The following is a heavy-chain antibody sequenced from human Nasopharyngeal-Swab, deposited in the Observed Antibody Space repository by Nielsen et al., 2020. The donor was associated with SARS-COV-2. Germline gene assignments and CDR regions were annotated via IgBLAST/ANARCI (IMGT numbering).Heavy chain of an antibody. CDR1: GFTFSSYA. CDR3: ARGGSSGESSFDY. Sequence: GESLKISCEASGFTFSSYAMHWVRQAPGKGLEWLGVISYDGSIKRSADSVEGRFTISRDNSKNTLYLQMNSLRTDDTAVYYCARGGSSGESSFDYRGQGTLVTVSA. D-gene: IGHD5-12*01. V-gene: IGHV3-30-3*01. CDR2: ISYDGSIK. J-gene: IGHJ4*02.